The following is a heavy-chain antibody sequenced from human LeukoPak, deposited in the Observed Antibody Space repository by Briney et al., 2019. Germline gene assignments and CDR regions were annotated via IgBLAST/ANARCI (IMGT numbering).Heavy chain of an antibody. CDR3: AKAYGDYGTKTYRRAYFDY. Sequence: PSETLSLTCAVYGGSFSGYYWSWIRQPPGKGLEWLGEINHSGNTNSSPSLKSRVTISVDTSKNQFSLKLSSVTAADTAVYYCAKAYGDYGTKTYRRAYFDYWGQGTLVTVSS. CDR2: INHSGNT. CDR1: GGSFSGYY. D-gene: IGHD4-17*01. V-gene: IGHV4-34*01. J-gene: IGHJ4*02.